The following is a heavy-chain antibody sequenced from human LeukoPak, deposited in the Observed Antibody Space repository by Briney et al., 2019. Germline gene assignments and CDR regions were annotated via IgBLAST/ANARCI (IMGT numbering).Heavy chain of an antibody. J-gene: IGHJ1*01. V-gene: IGHV1-46*01. D-gene: IGHD6-19*01. CDR2: INPNGGST. Sequence: ASVKVSCKASGYTFTSYYMHWVRQAPGQGLEWMGIINPNGGSTSYAQKFQGRVTMTRDTSTSTVYMELSRLRSDDTAVYYCARVWADQYFQHWGQGTLVTVSS. CDR3: ARVWADQYFQH. CDR1: GYTFTSYY.